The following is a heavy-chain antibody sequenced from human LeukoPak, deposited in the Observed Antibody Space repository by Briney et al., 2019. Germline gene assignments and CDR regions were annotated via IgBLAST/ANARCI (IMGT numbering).Heavy chain of an antibody. CDR3: ARDVNHYDSSGYPRD. Sequence: ASVKVSCKASGYTFTGYYMHWVRQAPGQGLEWMGWINPNSGGTNYAQKFQGRVTMTRDTSISTAYMELSRLRSDDTAVYYCARDVNHYDSSGYPRDWGQGTLVTVSS. D-gene: IGHD3-22*01. CDR1: GYTFTGYY. CDR2: INPNSGGT. J-gene: IGHJ4*02. V-gene: IGHV1-2*02.